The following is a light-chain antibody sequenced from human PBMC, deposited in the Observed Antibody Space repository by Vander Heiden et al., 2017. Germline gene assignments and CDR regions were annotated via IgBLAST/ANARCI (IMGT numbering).Light chain of an antibody. CDR3: QQSYSTPPYT. J-gene: IGKJ2*01. V-gene: IGKV1-39*01. CDR1: QSISSY. CDR2: AAS. Sequence: DIQTTQSPFPLSASVGDRVTITCRASQSISSYLNWYQQKPGKAPKLLIYAASSLQSGVPSRFSGSGSGTDFTLTISSLQPEDFATYYCQQSYSTPPYTFGQGTKLEIK.